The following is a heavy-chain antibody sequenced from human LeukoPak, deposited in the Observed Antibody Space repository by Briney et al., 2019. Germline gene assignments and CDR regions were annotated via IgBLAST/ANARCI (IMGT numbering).Heavy chain of an antibody. CDR1: AFIFSGHW. D-gene: IGHD3-10*01. V-gene: IGHV3-7*01. Sequence: QSGGSLRLSCEASAFIFSGHWLNWVRQTPGKGLEWVANIKQDGSDKYYVDSVKGRFTISRDNANNSLYLQMSSLRAEDTAVYYCARGGPFGSVWGQGTTVTVSS. CDR3: ARGGPFGSV. CDR2: IKQDGSDK. J-gene: IGHJ6*02.